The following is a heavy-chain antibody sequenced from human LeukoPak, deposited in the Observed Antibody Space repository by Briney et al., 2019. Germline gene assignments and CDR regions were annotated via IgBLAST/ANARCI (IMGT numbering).Heavy chain of an antibody. J-gene: IGHJ1*01. V-gene: IGHV3-30*03. Sequence: GGSLRLSCAASGFTFSSYGMHWVRQAPGKGLEWVAVISYDGSNKYYANSVKGRFTISRDNSRNTLYLQMGSLRAEDMAVYYCATYYYDSGGFHFHHWGQGTLVTVSS. CDR1: GFTFSSYG. CDR2: ISYDGSNK. D-gene: IGHD3-22*01. CDR3: ATYYYDSGGFHFHH.